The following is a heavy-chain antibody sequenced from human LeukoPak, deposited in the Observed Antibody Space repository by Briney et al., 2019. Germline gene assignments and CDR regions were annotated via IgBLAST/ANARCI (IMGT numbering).Heavy chain of an antibody. V-gene: IGHV1-18*01. D-gene: IGHD3-22*01. CDR2: ISAYNGNT. J-gene: IGHJ4*02. Sequence: ASVKVSCKASGYTFTSYDINWVRQATGQGLEWMGWISAYNGNTNYAQKLQGRVTMTTDTSTSTAYMELRSLRSDDTAVYYCARVELGSYYDSSGYYYDYWGQGTLVTVSS. CDR1: GYTFTSYD. CDR3: ARVELGSYYDSSGYYYDY.